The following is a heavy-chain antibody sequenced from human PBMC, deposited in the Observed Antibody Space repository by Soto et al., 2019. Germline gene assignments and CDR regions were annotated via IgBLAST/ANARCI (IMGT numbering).Heavy chain of an antibody. D-gene: IGHD5-18*01. CDR2: IWYDGSNK. CDR1: GFTFSSYG. J-gene: IGHJ4*02. V-gene: IGHV3-30*19. CDR3: ARGIQLWLELDY. Sequence: GGSLRLSCAASGFTFSSYGMHWVRQAPGKGLEWVAVIWYDGSNKYYADSVKGRFTISRDNSKNTLYLQMNSLRAEDTAVYYCARGIQLWLELDYWGQGTLVTVSS.